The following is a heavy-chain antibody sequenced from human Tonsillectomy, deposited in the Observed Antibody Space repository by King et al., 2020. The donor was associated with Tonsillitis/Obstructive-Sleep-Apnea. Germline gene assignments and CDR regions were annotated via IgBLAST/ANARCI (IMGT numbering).Heavy chain of an antibody. D-gene: IGHD6-19*01. CDR2: INPNSGGT. V-gene: IGHV1-2*04. J-gene: IGHJ6*03. Sequence: LVQSGAEVKKPGASVQVSCKASGYTFTGYYMHWVRQAPGQGLEWMGWINPNSGGTNYAQKFQGWVTMTRDTSISTAYMELSRLRSDDTAVYYCARQRGAGYYYYYMDVWGKGTTVTVSS. CDR3: ARQRGAGYYYYYMDV. CDR1: GYTFTGYY.